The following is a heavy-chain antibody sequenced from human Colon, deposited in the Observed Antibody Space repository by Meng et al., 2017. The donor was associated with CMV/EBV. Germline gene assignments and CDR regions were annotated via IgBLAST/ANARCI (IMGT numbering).Heavy chain of an antibody. J-gene: IGHJ4*02. Sequence: LRLSCVISGDSVSSTTVGWNWIRQSPSRGLEWLGRIYYRSRWLDDYAVSVKGRITIDADTSQNQISLQLSSVTPEDTAVYYCARRHSSGWYYFDSWGQGTLVNRLL. CDR3: ARRHSSGWYYFDS. D-gene: IGHD6-19*01. CDR2: IYYRSRWLD. V-gene: IGHV6-1*01. CDR1: GDSVSSTTVG.